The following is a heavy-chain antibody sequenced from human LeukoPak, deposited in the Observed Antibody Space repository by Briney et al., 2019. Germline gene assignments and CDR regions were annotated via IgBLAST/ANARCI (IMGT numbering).Heavy chain of an antibody. CDR1: GGTFSSYA. V-gene: IGHV1-69*06. D-gene: IGHD6-19*01. CDR3: ARVLYSSGWYDGDY. CDR2: IIPIFGTA. J-gene: IGHJ4*02. Sequence: GASVKVSCKASGGTFSSYAISWVRQAPGQGLEWMGGIIPIFGTANYAQKFQGRVTIIADKSTSTAYLELSRLRSDDTAVYYCARVLYSSGWYDGDYWGQGTLVTVSS.